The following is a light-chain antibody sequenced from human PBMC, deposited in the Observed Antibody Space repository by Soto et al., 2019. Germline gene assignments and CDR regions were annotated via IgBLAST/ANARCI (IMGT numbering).Light chain of an antibody. CDR3: QQYGSSSWS. CDR2: VSS. V-gene: IGKV3-20*01. CDR1: QSVSSRY. J-gene: IGKJ1*01. Sequence: DIVLTQSPGTLSLSPGESATLSCRASQSVSSRYLACYQQTPGQAPRLLIYVSSTRAAGIPNRFSGSGSGTDFTLTISRLEAEDFAVYYCQQYGSSSWSFGQGTKVEIK.